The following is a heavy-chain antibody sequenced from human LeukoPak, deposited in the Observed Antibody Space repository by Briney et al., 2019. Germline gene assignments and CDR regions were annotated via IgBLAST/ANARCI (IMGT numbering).Heavy chain of an antibody. CDR3: ARDPGRYYYDSSGYFDY. CDR2: IKQDGSEK. CDR1: GFTFSSYS. Sequence: GGSLRLSCAASGFTFSSYSMNWVRQAPGKGLEWVANIKQDGSEKYYVDSVKGRFTISRDNAKNSLYLQMNSLRAEDTAVYYCARDPGRYYYDSSGYFDYWGQGTLVTVSS. D-gene: IGHD3-22*01. V-gene: IGHV3-7*01. J-gene: IGHJ4*02.